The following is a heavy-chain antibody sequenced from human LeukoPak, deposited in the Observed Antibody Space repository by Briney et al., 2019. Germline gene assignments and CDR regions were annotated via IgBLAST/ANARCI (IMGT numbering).Heavy chain of an antibody. CDR2: INHSGST. V-gene: IGHV4-34*01. CDR1: GGSFSGYY. CDR3: ATGYSSGWDFDY. Sequence: SETLSLTCAVYGGSFSGYYWSWIRQPPGKGLEWIGEINHSGSTNYNPSLKSRVTMSVDTSKNQFSLKLSSVTAADTAVYYCATGYSSGWDFDYWGQGTLVTVSS. J-gene: IGHJ4*02. D-gene: IGHD6-19*01.